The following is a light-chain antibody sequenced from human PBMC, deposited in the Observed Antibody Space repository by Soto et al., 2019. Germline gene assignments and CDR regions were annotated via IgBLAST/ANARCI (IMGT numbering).Light chain of an antibody. CDR2: SAS. J-gene: IGKJ3*01. CDR1: QGIANY. CDR3: QKYNRAPLT. V-gene: IGKV1-27*01. Sequence: DIQMTQSPSSLSASVGDRVTITCRASQGIANYLAWYQQTPGNVPKLLIYSASTLQSGVPSRFSGSGSGTDFTLTISSLQPEDVATYYCQKYNRAPLTFGPGTKVDIK.